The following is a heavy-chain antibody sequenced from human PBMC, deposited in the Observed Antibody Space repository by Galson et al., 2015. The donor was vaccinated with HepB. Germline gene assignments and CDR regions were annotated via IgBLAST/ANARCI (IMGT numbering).Heavy chain of an antibody. CDR3: ARGGWNYYDSSGYYRRAFDI. CDR1: GYTFTGYY. CDR2: INPNSGGT. D-gene: IGHD3-22*01. Sequence: SVKVSCKASGYTFTGYYMHWVRQAPGQGLEWMGRINPNSGGTNYAQKFQGRVTMTRDTSISTAYMELSRLRSDDTAVYYCARGGWNYYDSSGYYRRAFDIWGQGTMVTVSS. J-gene: IGHJ3*02. V-gene: IGHV1-2*06.